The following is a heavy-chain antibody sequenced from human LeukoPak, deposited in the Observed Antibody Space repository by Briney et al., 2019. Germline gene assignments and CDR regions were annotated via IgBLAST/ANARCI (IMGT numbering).Heavy chain of an antibody. V-gene: IGHV3-7*01. CDR3: ARSPLYCSGGSCYSSWTFDYYYYYMDV. CDR2: IKQDGSEK. CDR1: GFTFGDYA. Sequence: GGSLRLSCTASGFTFGDYAMTWVRQAPGKGLEWVANIKQDGSEKYYVDSVKGRFTISRDNAKNSLFLQMNSLRAEDTAVYYCARSPLYCSGGSCYSSWTFDYYYYYMDVWGKGTTVTISS. D-gene: IGHD2-15*01. J-gene: IGHJ6*03.